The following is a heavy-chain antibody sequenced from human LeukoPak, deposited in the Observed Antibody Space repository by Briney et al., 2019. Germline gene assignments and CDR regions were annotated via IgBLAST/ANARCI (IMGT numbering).Heavy chain of an antibody. CDR1: GYTFTSYG. V-gene: IGHV1-18*01. D-gene: IGHD6-13*01. J-gene: IGHJ5*02. CDR3: ARDPGIAAAGSKFDP. CDR2: ISAYNGNT. Sequence: ASVKVSCKASGYTFTSYGISWVRQAPGQGLEWMGWISAYNGNTNYTQKLQGRVTMTTDTSTSTAYMELRSLRSDDTAVYYCARDPGIAAAGSKFDPWGQGTLVTVSS.